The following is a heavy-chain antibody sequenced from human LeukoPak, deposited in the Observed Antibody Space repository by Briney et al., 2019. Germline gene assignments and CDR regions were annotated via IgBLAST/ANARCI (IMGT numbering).Heavy chain of an antibody. CDR1: GFTFSSYA. V-gene: IGHV3-21*01. D-gene: IGHD6-13*01. CDR2: ISSSSSYI. Sequence: GGSLRLSCAASGFTFSSYAMNWVRQAPGKGLEWVSSISSSSSYIYYADSVKGRFTISRDNAKNSLYLQMNSLRAEDTAVYYCARESGDSSSWFQAYFDYWGQGTLVTVSS. CDR3: ARESGDSSSWFQAYFDY. J-gene: IGHJ4*02.